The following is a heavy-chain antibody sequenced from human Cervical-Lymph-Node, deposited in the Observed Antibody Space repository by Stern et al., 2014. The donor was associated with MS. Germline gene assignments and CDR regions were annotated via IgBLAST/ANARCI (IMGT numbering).Heavy chain of an antibody. CDR1: GYTFPAHY. V-gene: IGHV1-46*01. D-gene: IGHD6-6*01. CDR2: INPSGGST. J-gene: IGHJ6*02. Sequence: QMQLVQSGAEVKKPGASVKISCKASGYTFPAHYMHWVRQAPGQGLEWMGLINPSGGSTTYAQKFQGRVTMTRDTSTSTVHMELSSLRSEDTAVYFCARTKDSSIAARPGEYHYVGMDVWGQGTTVTVPS. CDR3: ARTKDSSIAARPGEYHYVGMDV.